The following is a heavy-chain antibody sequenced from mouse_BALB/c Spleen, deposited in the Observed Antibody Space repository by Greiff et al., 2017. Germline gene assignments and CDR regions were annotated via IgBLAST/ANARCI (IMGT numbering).Heavy chain of an antibody. CDR1: GFTFSSFG. Sequence: DVKLVESGGGLVQPGGSLKLSCAASGFTFSSFGMHWVRQAPEKGLEWVAYISSGSSTIYYADTVKGRFTISRDNPKNTLFLQMTSLRSEDTDMYYCARPSDSSGYVAYWGQGTLVTGSA. V-gene: IGHV5-17*02. CDR3: ARPSDSSGYVAY. CDR2: ISSGSSTI. J-gene: IGHJ3*01. D-gene: IGHD3-2*01.